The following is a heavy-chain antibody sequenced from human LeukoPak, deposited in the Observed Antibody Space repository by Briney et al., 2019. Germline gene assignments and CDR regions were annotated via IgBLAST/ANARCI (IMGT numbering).Heavy chain of an antibody. Sequence: GGSLRLSCAASGFIFSNYAMSWVRQAPGKGLEWVSYISSSGSTIYYADSVKGRFTISRDNAKNSLYLQMNSLRAEDTAVYYCAELGITMIGGVWGKGTTVTISS. V-gene: IGHV3-48*03. CDR3: AELGITMIGGV. J-gene: IGHJ6*04. D-gene: IGHD3-10*02. CDR2: ISSSGSTI. CDR1: GFIFSNYA.